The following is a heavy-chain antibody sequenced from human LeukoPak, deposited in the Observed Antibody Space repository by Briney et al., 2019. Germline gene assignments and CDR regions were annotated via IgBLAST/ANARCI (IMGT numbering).Heavy chain of an antibody. D-gene: IGHD2-2*01. CDR2: IYHSGST. CDR1: GGSISSGGYY. J-gene: IGHJ6*03. Sequence: SETLSLTCTVSGGSISSGGYYWSWIRQPPGKGLEWIGYIYHSGSTYYNPSLKSRVTISVDRSKNQFSLKLSSVTAADTAVYYCASLCAGCSSTSWGYYYYMDVWGKGTTVTVSS. CDR3: ASLCAGCSSTSWGYYYYMDV. V-gene: IGHV4-30-2*01.